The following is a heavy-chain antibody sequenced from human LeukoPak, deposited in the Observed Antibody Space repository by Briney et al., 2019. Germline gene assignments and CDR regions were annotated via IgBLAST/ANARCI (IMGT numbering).Heavy chain of an antibody. CDR1: GFTFINAW. Sequence: GGSLRLSCAASGFTFINAWMAWVRQAPGKGLEWVGRIKAKAHGGTIEYAAPVKGRFTISRDDSKNTLYLQMNSLKTEDTAVYYCTTDPLDGTMVRGVIPWGQGTLVTVSS. J-gene: IGHJ4*02. V-gene: IGHV3-15*01. CDR2: IKAKAHGGTI. D-gene: IGHD3-10*01. CDR3: TTDPLDGTMVRGVIP.